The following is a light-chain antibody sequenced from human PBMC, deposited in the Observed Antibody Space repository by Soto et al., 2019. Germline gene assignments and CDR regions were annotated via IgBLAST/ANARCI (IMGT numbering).Light chain of an antibody. V-gene: IGKV1-5*03. CDR1: ESVSNW. CDR2: KAS. Sequence: DIQMTQSPSTLSTSIGDRVTITCRASESVSNWLAWYQQKPGKAPKVLIYKASTLQIGVPSRFIGSGSGTEFTLTMNSLPPDDFATYYGQQYDSLPWTVGKGPKVDLK. CDR3: QQYDSLPWT. J-gene: IGKJ1*01.